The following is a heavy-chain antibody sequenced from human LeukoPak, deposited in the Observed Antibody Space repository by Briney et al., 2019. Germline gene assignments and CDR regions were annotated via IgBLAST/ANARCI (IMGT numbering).Heavy chain of an antibody. Sequence: SETLSLTCAVSGYSISSGYYWGWIRQPPGKGLEWVGSIYHSGSTNYNPSLKSRVTISVDTSKNQFSLKLSSVTAADTAVYYCARWVVPSYYFDYWGQGTLVTVSS. V-gene: IGHV4-38-2*01. CDR2: IYHSGST. D-gene: IGHD6-6*01. CDR3: ARWVVPSYYFDY. J-gene: IGHJ4*02. CDR1: GYSISSGYY.